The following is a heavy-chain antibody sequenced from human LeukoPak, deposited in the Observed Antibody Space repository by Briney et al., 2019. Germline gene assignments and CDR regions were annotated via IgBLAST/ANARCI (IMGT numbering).Heavy chain of an antibody. Sequence: ASVTVSCKASGYTFTGYYMHWVRQAPGQGLERMGWINPNSGGTNYAQKFQGRVTMTRDTSISTAYMELSRLRSDDTAVYYCARGTYYYDSSGFNWFDPWGQGTLVTVSS. CDR1: GYTFTGYY. J-gene: IGHJ5*02. CDR2: INPNSGGT. V-gene: IGHV1-2*02. D-gene: IGHD3-22*01. CDR3: ARGTYYYDSSGFNWFDP.